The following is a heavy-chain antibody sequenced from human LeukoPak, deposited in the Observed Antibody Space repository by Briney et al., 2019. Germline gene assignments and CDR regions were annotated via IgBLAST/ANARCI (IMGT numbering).Heavy chain of an antibody. J-gene: IGHJ3*02. CDR1: GGSISSYY. D-gene: IGHD2-2*01. V-gene: IGHV4-59*12. CDR2: IYHSGST. CDR3: AGDCSSTSCAPRDAFDI. Sequence: SETLSLTCTVSGGSISSYYWSWIRQPPGKGLEWLGYIYHSGSTYYNPSLKSRVTISVDRSKNQFSLKLSSVTAADTAVYYCAGDCSSTSCAPRDAFDIWGQGTMVAVSS.